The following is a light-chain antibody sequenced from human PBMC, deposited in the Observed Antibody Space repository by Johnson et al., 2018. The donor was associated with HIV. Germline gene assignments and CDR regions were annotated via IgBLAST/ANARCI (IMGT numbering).Light chain of an antibody. V-gene: IGLV1-51*01. CDR1: SSNIGNNY. Sequence: QSVLTQPPSVSAAPGQKVTISCSGSSSNIGNNYVSWYQQLPGTAPKLLIYDNNKRPSGIPDRFSGSKSGTSATLGITGLQTGDAADDYCGIWDSSLRAYVFGTGTKVTVL. J-gene: IGLJ1*01. CDR2: DNN. CDR3: GIWDSSLRAYV.